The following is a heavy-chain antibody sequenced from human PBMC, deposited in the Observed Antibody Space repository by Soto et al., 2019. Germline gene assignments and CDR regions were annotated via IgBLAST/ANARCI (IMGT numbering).Heavy chain of an antibody. D-gene: IGHD3-22*01. CDR2: IIPIFGTA. Sequence: QVQLVQSGAEVKKPGSSVKVSCKASGGTFSSYAISWVRQAPGQGLEWMGGIIPIFGTANYAQKFQGRVTITADESTSTAYMELSSLRSEDTAVYYCARDCPYYYGSSAPPLWAWGQGTLVTVSS. CDR1: GGTFSSYA. V-gene: IGHV1-69*12. J-gene: IGHJ5*02. CDR3: ARDCPYYYGSSAPPLWA.